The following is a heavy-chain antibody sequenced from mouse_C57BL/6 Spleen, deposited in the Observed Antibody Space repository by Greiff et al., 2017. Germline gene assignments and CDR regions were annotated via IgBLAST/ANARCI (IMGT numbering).Heavy chain of an antibody. D-gene: IGHD2-12*01. Sequence: EVQRVESGPGLVKPSQSLSLTCSVTGYSITSGYYWNWIRQFPGNKLEWMGYISYDGSNNYNPSLKNRISITRDTSKNQFFLKLNSVTTEDTATYYCARGDDGDFDYWGQGTTLTVSS. CDR3: ARGDDGDFDY. J-gene: IGHJ2*01. V-gene: IGHV3-6*01. CDR2: ISYDGSN. CDR1: GYSITSGYY.